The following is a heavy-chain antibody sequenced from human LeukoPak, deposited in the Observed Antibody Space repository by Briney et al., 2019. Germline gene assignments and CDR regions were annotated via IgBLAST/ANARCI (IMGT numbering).Heavy chain of an antibody. D-gene: IGHD3-9*01. Sequence: GGSLRLSCAASGFTFSSYSVNWVRQAPGKGLEWVSYISSSSSTIYYADSVKGRFTISRDNAKNSLYLQMNSRRAEDTAVYYCAREECYDILPPRGPNYYYYYMDVWGKGTTVTVSS. CDR2: ISSSSSTI. V-gene: IGHV3-48*04. J-gene: IGHJ6*03. CDR1: GFTFSSYS. CDR3: AREECYDILPPRGPNYYYYYMDV.